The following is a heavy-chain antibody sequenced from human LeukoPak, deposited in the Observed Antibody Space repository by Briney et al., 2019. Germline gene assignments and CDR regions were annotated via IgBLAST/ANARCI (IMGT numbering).Heavy chain of an antibody. CDR3: ATDRSGWRLSYFDY. CDR2: IIPIFGTA. D-gene: IGHD6-19*01. Sequence: SVKVSCKASGGTFSSYAISWVRQAPGQGLEWMGGIIPIFGTANYAQKFQGRVTITADESTSTAYMELSSLRSEDTAVYYCATDRSGWRLSYFDYWGQGTLVTVSS. CDR1: GGTFSSYA. J-gene: IGHJ4*02. V-gene: IGHV1-69*13.